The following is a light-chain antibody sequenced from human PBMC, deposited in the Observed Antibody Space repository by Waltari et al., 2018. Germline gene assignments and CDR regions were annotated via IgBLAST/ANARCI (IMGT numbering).Light chain of an antibody. CDR1: QTISNS. CDR2: AAS. CDR3: QQSYSTPWT. J-gene: IGKJ1*01. V-gene: IGKV1-39*01. Sequence: DIQMTQSPSSLSASVGDRVTITCLASQTISNSLNWYQQKPGKAPKLLIYAASSLQSGVPSRFSGSGSETAFTLTISSLQPEDFASYYCQQSYSTPWTFGQGTKVEIK.